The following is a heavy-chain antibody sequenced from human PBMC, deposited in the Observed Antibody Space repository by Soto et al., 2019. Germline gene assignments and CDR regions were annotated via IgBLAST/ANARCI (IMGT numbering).Heavy chain of an antibody. D-gene: IGHD3-3*01. J-gene: IGHJ4*02. V-gene: IGHV4-4*07. CDR3: ARDNNDFWSLYPLAFDY. CDR1: GGSLSKYY. Sequence: SETLSLTCSVSGGSLSKYYWSWIRKPAGKGLEWIGRISTSGHVVSKVSLRSRLTMSVDMSNNHFSPKLTSVTAADTAVYYCARDNNDFWSLYPLAFDYWGQGALVTVSS. CDR2: ISTSGHV.